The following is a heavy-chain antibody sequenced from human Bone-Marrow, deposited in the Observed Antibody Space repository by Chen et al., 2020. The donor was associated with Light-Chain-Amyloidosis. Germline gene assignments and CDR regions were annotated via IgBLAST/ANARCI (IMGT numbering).Heavy chain of an antibody. CDR1: GYTFPNYW. J-gene: IGHJ4*02. D-gene: IGHD5-12*01. V-gene: IGHV5-51*01. CDR3: ARRRDGYNFDY. Sequence: EVQLEQSGPEVKKPGESLKISCKGSGYTFPNYWIGWGRQMLGKGLEWMGVIYPDASDARYSPSFEGQVTISADKSITTAYLQWRSLKASDTAMYYCARRRDGYNFDYWGQGTLVTVSS. CDR2: IYPDASDA.